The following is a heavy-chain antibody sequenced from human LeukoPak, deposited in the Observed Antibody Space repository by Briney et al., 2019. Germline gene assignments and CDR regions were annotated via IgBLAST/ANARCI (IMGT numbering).Heavy chain of an antibody. J-gene: IGHJ4*02. D-gene: IGHD2-2*02. V-gene: IGHV1-2*02. CDR2: INPNSDGT. CDR1: GYTFTIYY. Sequence: ASVKVSCKASGYTFTIYYMHWVRQAPGQGLEWMGWINPNSDGTSYARRFQGRVTMTRDTSISTAYMELSRLTSDDTAVYYCARNPAYCTSTSCYNDYWGQGTLVTVSS. CDR3: ARNPAYCTSTSCYNDY.